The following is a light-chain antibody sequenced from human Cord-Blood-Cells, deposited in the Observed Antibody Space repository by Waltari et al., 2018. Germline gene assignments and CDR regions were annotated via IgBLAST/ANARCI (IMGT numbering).Light chain of an antibody. J-gene: IGLJ2*01. Sequence: VSGSPGQSITISCTGTSSDVGGYNYVSWYQQHPGKAPKLMIYEVSNRPSGVSNRFSGSKSGNTVSLTISGLQAEDEADYYCSSYTSSSTLVFGGGTKLTVL. V-gene: IGLV2-14*01. CDR3: SSYTSSSTLV. CDR2: EVS. CDR1: SSDVGGYNY.